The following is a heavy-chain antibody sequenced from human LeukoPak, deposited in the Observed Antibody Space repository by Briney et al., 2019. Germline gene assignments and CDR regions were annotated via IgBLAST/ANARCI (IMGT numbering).Heavy chain of an antibody. CDR3: AREGCGGDCYSNYFDY. D-gene: IGHD2-21*02. CDR2: IYSGGST. V-gene: IGHV3-66*01. J-gene: IGHJ4*02. CDR1: GFTISSNY. Sequence: PGGSLRLSCAASGFTISSNYMSWVRQAPGQGLEWVSVIYSGGSTYYAESVKGRFTISRDNSNNTLYLQMNSLRAEDTAVYYCAREGCGGDCYSNYFDYWGQGTLVTVSS.